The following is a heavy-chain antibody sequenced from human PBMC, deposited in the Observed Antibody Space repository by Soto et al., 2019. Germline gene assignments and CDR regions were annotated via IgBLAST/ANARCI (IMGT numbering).Heavy chain of an antibody. J-gene: IGHJ6*02. V-gene: IGHV1-69*13. Sequence: SVKVSCKASGGTFSSYAISWVRQAPGQGLEWMGGIIPIFGTANYAQKFQGRVTITADESTSTAYMELSSLRSEDTAVYYCARVLAAAGPYYYYGMEVWGQGTTVNVAS. CDR2: IIPIFGTA. CDR1: GGTFSSYA. D-gene: IGHD6-13*01. CDR3: ARVLAAAGPYYYYGMEV.